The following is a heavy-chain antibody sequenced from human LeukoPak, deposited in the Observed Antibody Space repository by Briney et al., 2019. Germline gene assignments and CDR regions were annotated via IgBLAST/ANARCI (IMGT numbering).Heavy chain of an antibody. J-gene: IGHJ6*03. V-gene: IGHV4-61*02. CDR1: GGSISSGSYY. D-gene: IGHD6-19*01. Sequence: PSETLSLTCTVSGGSISSGSYYWSWIRQPAGKGLEWIGRIYTSGSTNYNPSLKSRVTISVDTSKNQFSLKLSSVTAADTAVYYCAREGSIAVAGTVMGYYYYYMDVWGKGTTVTVSS. CDR2: IYTSGST. CDR3: AREGSIAVAGTVMGYYYYYMDV.